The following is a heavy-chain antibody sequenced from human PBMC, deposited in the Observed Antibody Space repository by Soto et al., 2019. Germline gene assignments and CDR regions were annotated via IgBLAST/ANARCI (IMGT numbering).Heavy chain of an antibody. D-gene: IGHD6-13*01. J-gene: IGHJ4*02. CDR3: ASSYGNAWYTY. V-gene: IGHV4-59*08. CDR2: IYYSGST. CDR1: GGSISSYY. Sequence: SETLSLTCTVSGGSISSYYWSWIRQPPGKGLEWIGYIYYSGSTNYNPSLKSRVTISVDTSKNQFSLKLSSVTAADTAVYYCASSYGNAWYTYWGQGIQVTVSS.